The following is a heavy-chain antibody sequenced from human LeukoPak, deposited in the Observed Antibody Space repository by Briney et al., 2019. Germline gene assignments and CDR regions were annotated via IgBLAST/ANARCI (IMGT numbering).Heavy chain of an antibody. CDR3: VRHLSAGRPAFDI. CDR2: IYYSGST. J-gene: IGHJ3*02. D-gene: IGHD2-15*01. Sequence: PSETLSLTCTVSGGSISSSSYYWGWIRQPPGKGLEWIGYIYYSGSTNYNPSLKSRLTISVDTSNNKFSLKLTSLTAADTAVYYCVRHLSAGRPAFDIWGQGTMVTVSS. CDR1: GGSISSSSYY. V-gene: IGHV4-61*05.